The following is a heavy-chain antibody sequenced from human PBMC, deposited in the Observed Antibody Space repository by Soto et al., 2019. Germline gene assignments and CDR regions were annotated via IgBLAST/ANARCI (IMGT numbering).Heavy chain of an antibody. J-gene: IGHJ5*02. CDR1: GGSMRKRGSY. V-gene: IGHV4-31*03. Sequence: QVQLQESGPGLVRPSQTLSLTCTVSGGSMRKRGSYWSWIRHLPGEGLEWIGFVYYSGITDYNPSLKSRSFISADTSKSQFLLTLNSVTAADTAVYYCATAGAAEGDWFDPWVRGILVTVSS. CDR2: VYYSGIT. D-gene: IGHD3-16*01. CDR3: ATAGAAEGDWFDP.